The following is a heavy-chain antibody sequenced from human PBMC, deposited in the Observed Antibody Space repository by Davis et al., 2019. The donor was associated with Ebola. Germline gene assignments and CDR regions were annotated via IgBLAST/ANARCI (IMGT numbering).Heavy chain of an antibody. CDR3: AKDWKATRGNLDY. Sequence: PSETLSLTCTVSGGSISSGGYYWSWVRQAPGKGLEWVSVISGSGGSTYYADSVKGRFTISRDNSKNTLYLQMNSLRAEDTAVYYCAKDWKATRGNLDYWGQGTLFTVSS. CDR2: ISGSGGST. CDR1: GGSISSGGYY. J-gene: IGHJ4*02. D-gene: IGHD1-26*01. V-gene: IGHV3-23*01.